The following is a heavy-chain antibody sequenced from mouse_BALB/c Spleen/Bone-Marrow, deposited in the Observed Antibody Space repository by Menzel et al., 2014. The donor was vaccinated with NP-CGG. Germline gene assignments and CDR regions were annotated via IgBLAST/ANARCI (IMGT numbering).Heavy chain of an antibody. D-gene: IGHD1-1*01. V-gene: IGHV1S81*02. CDR2: INPSNGGT. J-gene: IGHJ1*01. CDR1: GYTFTSYY. Sequence: QVHVKQSGAELVKPGASVKLSRKASGYTFTSYYMYWVKQRPGQGLEWIGEINPSNGGTNFNEKFKSKATLTVDKSSNTAYVQLSSLTSEDSAVYHCTRSNYGYWFFDVWGAGTTVTVSS. CDR3: TRSNYGYWFFDV.